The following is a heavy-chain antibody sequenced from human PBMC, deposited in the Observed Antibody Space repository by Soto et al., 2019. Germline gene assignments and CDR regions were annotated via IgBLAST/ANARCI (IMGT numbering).Heavy chain of an antibody. CDR2: IGGSGAST. J-gene: IGHJ4*02. Sequence: GGSLRLSCAASGFTFSSYGMTWVRQAPGKGLGWVSTIGGSGASTYYADSVNSRFTISRDNSKNTLYLQMNSLRVEDTAVYYCGRGGDYDFWGQGTLVTVSS. V-gene: IGHV3-23*01. CDR3: GRGGDYDF. CDR1: GFTFSSYG. D-gene: IGHD2-21*01.